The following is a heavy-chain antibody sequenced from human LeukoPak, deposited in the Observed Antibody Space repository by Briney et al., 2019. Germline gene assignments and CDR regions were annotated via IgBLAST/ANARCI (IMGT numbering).Heavy chain of an antibody. Sequence: GSLRLSCAASGFTFSSYAMHWVRQAPGKGLEWVAVISYDGSNKYYADSVKGRFTISRDNSKNTLYLQMNSLRAEDTAVYYCARLVMSEWLREDAFDIWGQGTMVTVSS. D-gene: IGHD5-12*01. CDR1: GFTFSSYA. CDR2: ISYDGSNK. J-gene: IGHJ3*02. V-gene: IGHV3-30-3*01. CDR3: ARLVMSEWLREDAFDI.